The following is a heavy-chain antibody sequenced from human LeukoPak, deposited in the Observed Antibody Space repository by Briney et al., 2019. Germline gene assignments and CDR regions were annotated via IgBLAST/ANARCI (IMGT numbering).Heavy chain of an antibody. D-gene: IGHD1-26*01. J-gene: IGHJ4*02. CDR3: ARVVVGAALSDY. CDR2: ISSSSSYI. Sequence: PGGSLRLSCAASGFTFSSYSMNWVRQAPGKGLEWVSSISSSSSYIYYADSVKGRFTISRDNAKNSLYLQMSSLRAEDTAVYYCARVVVGAALSDYWGQGTLVTVSP. CDR1: GFTFSSYS. V-gene: IGHV3-21*01.